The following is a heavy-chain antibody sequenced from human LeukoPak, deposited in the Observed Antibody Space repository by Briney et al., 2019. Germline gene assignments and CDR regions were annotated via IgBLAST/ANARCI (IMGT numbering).Heavy chain of an antibody. D-gene: IGHD3-22*01. J-gene: IGHJ3*02. Sequence: PSETLSLTCTVSGDSISSYFWSWIRQPPGKGPEWVGYIFYSGSTNYNPSLKSRVTISVDTSKKQFFLRLSSVTAADTAVYYCARLTGYYDSSGITHDAFDIWGQGTMVTVSS. CDR2: IFYSGST. CDR1: GDSISSYF. CDR3: ARLTGYYDSSGITHDAFDI. V-gene: IGHV4-59*01.